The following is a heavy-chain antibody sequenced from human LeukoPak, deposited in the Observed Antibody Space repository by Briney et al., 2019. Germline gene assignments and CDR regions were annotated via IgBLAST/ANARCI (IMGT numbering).Heavy chain of an antibody. J-gene: IGHJ4*02. CDR1: GGSISSYY. CDR3: ATTTLRGGYDY. Sequence: SETLSLTCTVSGGSISSYYWSWIRQPPGKGLEWIGYIYYTGSTNYNPSLKSRVTISVDTSKNQFSLNLSSVTAADTAVYYCATTTLRGGYDYWGQGTLVTVSS. V-gene: IGHV4-59*01. CDR2: IYYTGST. D-gene: IGHD4-17*01.